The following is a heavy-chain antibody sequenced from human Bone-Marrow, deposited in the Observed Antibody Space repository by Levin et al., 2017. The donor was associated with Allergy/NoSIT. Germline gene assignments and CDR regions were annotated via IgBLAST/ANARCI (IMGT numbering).Heavy chain of an antibody. V-gene: IGHV4-30-2*01. CDR3: ARGWRITLLRGHIINWFDP. D-gene: IGHD3-10*01. CDR2: IFHSGSA. J-gene: IGHJ5*02. Sequence: PSETLSLTCAVSGGSMSSGGYSWSWIRQPPGKGLEWIGHIFHSGSAYYNPALKSRVTISVDRSKNQFSLKLSSVTAADTAVYYCARGWRITLLRGHIINWFDPWGRGTLVIVSS. CDR1: GGSMSSGGYS.